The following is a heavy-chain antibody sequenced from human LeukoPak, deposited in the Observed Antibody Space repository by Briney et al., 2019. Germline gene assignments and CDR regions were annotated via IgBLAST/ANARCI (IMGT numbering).Heavy chain of an antibody. CDR2: IYYSGST. CDR1: GGSISSYY. V-gene: IGHV4-59*01. D-gene: IGHD6-13*01. J-gene: IGHJ4*02. Sequence: PSETLSLTCTVSGGSISSYYWSWIRQPPGKGLEWIGYIYYSGSTNHNPSLKSRVTISVDTSKNQFSLKLSSVAAADTAVYYCARVGQQLVPDYWGQGTLVTVSS. CDR3: ARVGQQLVPDY.